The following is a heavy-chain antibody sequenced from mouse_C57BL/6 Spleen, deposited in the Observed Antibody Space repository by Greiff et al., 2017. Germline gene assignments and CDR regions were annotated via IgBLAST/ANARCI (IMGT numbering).Heavy chain of an antibody. D-gene: IGHD1-1*01. V-gene: IGHV1-62-2*01. J-gene: IGHJ2*01. Sequence: LMESGAELVKPGASVKLSCKASGYTFTEYTIHWVKQRSGQGLEWIGWFYPGSGSIKYNEKFKDKATLTADKSSSTVYMELSRLTSEDSAVYFCARHEEEGITTVVSFDYWGQGTTLTVSS. CDR2: FYPGSGSI. CDR3: ARHEEEGITTVVSFDY. CDR1: GYTFTEYT.